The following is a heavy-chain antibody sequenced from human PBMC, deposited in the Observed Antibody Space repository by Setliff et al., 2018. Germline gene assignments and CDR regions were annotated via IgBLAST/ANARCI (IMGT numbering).Heavy chain of an antibody. Sequence: PEGSLRLSCAASGFTFNSYAMSWVRQAPGKGLEWVAFIRLDGSNRDYADSVKGRFTISRDNSKNTLSLQMNNLRAEDTAVYYCANSNFVCGQGTLVTVSS. V-gene: IGHV3-30*02. CDR3: ANSNFV. CDR2: IRLDGSNR. CDR1: GFTFNSYA. D-gene: IGHD1-7*01. J-gene: IGHJ4*02.